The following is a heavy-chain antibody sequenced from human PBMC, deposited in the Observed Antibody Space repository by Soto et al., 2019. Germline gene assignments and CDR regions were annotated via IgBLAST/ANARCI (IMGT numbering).Heavy chain of an antibody. CDR1: GGSSSSGGYY. V-gene: IGHV4-31*03. CDR3: ARLVPYGDYFDY. J-gene: IGHJ4*02. CDR2: IYYSGNT. D-gene: IGHD4-17*01. Sequence: TLSLTCTVSGGSSSSGGYYWSWIRQHPGKGLEWIGYIYYSGNTYYNPSLKSRVTISEDTSKNQFSLKLSSVTAADTAVYYCARLVPYGDYFDYWGQGTLVTVSS.